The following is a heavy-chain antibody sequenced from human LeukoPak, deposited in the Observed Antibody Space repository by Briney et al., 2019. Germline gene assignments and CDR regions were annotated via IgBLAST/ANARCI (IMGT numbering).Heavy chain of an antibody. CDR2: IYPGDSDT. D-gene: IGHD4-23*01. CDR1: GYSFTSYW. CDR3: ARPMTTVVMGDAFDI. Sequence: GESLKISCKGSGYSFTSYWIGWVRQMPGKGLEWMGIIYPGDSDTRYSPSFQGQVTISADKSISTAYLQWSSLKASDTAMYYCARPMTTVVMGDAFDIWGQGTMVTVSS. V-gene: IGHV5-51*01. J-gene: IGHJ3*02.